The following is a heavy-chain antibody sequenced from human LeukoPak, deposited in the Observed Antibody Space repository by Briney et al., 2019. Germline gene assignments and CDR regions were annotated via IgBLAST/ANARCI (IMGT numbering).Heavy chain of an antibody. V-gene: IGHV3-21*01. CDR2: ISSSSSYM. J-gene: IGHJ4*02. CDR1: GFTFSSYS. Sequence: GGSLRLSCAASGFTFSSYSMNWVRQAPGKGLEWVSSISSSSSYMYYADSVKGRFTISRDNAKNSLYLQMNSLRAEDTAVYYCARGQLRDWGQGTLDTVSS. D-gene: IGHD1-1*01. CDR3: ARGQLRD.